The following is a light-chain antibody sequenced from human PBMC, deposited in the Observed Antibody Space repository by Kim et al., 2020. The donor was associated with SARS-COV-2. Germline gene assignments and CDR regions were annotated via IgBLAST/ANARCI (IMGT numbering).Light chain of an antibody. CDR2: EDN. CDR3: QSYDSSNQV. J-gene: IGLJ2*01. Sequence: GRPLTYPGPRSGGSIARNYVQWYQQRPGSAPTTVIYEDNQRPSGVPDRFSGSIDSSSNSASLTISGLKTEDEADYYCQSYDSSNQVFGGGTQLTVL. CDR1: GGSIARNY. V-gene: IGLV6-57*03.